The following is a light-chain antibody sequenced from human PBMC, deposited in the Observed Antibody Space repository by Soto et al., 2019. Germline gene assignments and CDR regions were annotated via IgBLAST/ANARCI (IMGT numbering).Light chain of an antibody. CDR2: EVS. J-gene: IGLJ1*01. Sequence: QSVLTQPPSASGSPGQSVTISCTGTSSDVGGYNYVSWYQQHPGKAPKLMIYEVSKRPSVVPDRFSGSKSGNTASLTVSGRQAEDEADYYCTSYAGSNNFFYVFGTGTKLTVL. CDR3: TSYAGSNNFFYV. V-gene: IGLV2-8*01. CDR1: SSDVGGYNY.